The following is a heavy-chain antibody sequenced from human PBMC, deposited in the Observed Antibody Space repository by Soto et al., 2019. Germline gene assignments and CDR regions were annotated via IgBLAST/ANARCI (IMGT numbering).Heavy chain of an antibody. V-gene: IGHV1-18*01. CDR1: GYTFTSYG. Sequence: ASVKVSCKASGYTFTSYGISWVRQAPGQGLEWMGWISAYNGNTNYAQKLQGRVTMTTDTSTSTAYMELRSLRSDDTAVYYCARDEDSSGYYKGFDPWGQGTLATVSS. CDR2: ISAYNGNT. D-gene: IGHD3-22*01. J-gene: IGHJ5*02. CDR3: ARDEDSSGYYKGFDP.